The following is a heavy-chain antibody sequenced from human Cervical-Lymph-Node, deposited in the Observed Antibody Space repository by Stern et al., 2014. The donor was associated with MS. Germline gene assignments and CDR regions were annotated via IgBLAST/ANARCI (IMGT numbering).Heavy chain of an antibody. CDR3: AREHYYGAGSQHGMDV. J-gene: IGHJ6*02. V-gene: IGHV4-31*03. CDR2: IFSSGST. Sequence: QLQLQESGPGLVKPSQTLSLTCTVSSGSISSGGYDWAWIRQYPRRGLAWIGYIFSSGSTFYNPSLKSRVTISLDTSKNQFFLRLTSVTAADTAVYYCAREHYYGAGSQHGMDVWGQGTTVTVSS. CDR1: SGSISSGGYD. D-gene: IGHD3-10*01.